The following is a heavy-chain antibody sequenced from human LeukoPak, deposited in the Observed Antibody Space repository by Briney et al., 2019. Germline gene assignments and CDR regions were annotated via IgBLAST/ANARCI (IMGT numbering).Heavy chain of an antibody. CDR2: INPNSGGT. CDR1: GYTFTGYY. J-gene: IGHJ4*02. V-gene: IGHV1-2*04. Sequence: ASVKVSCTASGYTFTGYYMHWVRQAPGQGLEWMGWINPNSGGTNYAQKFQGWVTVTRDTSISTAYMELSRLRSDDTAVYYCAREQQQLAFDYWGQGTLVTVSS. D-gene: IGHD6-13*01. CDR3: AREQQQLAFDY.